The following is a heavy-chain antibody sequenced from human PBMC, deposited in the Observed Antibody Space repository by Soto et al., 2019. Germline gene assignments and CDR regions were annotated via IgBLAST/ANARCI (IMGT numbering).Heavy chain of an antibody. CDR3: ARLEGLATISYYFDF. CDR2: VYYRGNA. D-gene: IGHD3-9*01. J-gene: IGHJ4*02. CDR1: EDSINSDKYY. V-gene: IGHV4-39*01. Sequence: QLQLQESGPGLVKPSETLSLSCSVSEDSINSDKYYWGWIRQPPGKGLEWIGSVYYRGNAYYNPSLPTRVTISLDKSKSQFSLKLNSVTAADSAVYFCARLEGLATISYYFDFWGPGALVTVSS.